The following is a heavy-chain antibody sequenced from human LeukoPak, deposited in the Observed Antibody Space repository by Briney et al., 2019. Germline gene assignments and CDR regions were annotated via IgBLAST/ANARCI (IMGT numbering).Heavy chain of an antibody. V-gene: IGHV1-69*06. CDR1: GGTFSSYA. Sequence: SVEVSCKASGGTFSSYAISWVRQAPGQGLEWMGGIIPIFGTANYAQKFQGRVTITADKSTSTAYMELSGLRSKDTAVYYCASQTWMDQYYFDYWGQGTLVTVSS. J-gene: IGHJ4*02. CDR3: ASQTWMDQYYFDY. CDR2: IIPIFGTA. D-gene: IGHD5-12*01.